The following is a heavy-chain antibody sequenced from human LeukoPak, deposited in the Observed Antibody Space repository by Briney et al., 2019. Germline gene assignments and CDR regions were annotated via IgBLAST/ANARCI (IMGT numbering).Heavy chain of an antibody. CDR3: ARVREVPYYGSGSYDGGSWFDP. J-gene: IGHJ5*02. V-gene: IGHV3-21*01. CDR1: RFNFNSFV. Sequence: PGGSLRLSCAASRFNFNSFVMGWVRQPPGKGLEWVSSISTSSGYIFYADSVKGRFAISRDNSKNTLYLQMNSLRAEDTAVYYCARVREVPYYGSGSYDGGSWFDPWGQGTLVTVSS. D-gene: IGHD3-10*01. CDR2: ISTSSGYI.